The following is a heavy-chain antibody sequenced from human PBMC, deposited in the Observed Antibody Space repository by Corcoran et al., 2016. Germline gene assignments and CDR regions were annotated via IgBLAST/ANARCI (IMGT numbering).Heavy chain of an antibody. V-gene: IGHV4-34*01. D-gene: IGHD2-2*01. CDR2: INHSGST. Sequence: QVQLQQWGAGLLKPSETLSLTCAVYGGSFSGYYWSWIRQPPGKGLEWIGEINHSGSTNYNPSLKNRVTISVDTSKNQFSLKLSTVTAADTAVYYCARPGYCSSTSCSYNWFDPWGQGTLVTVSS. CDR1: GGSFSGYY. CDR3: ARPGYCSSTSCSYNWFDP. J-gene: IGHJ5*02.